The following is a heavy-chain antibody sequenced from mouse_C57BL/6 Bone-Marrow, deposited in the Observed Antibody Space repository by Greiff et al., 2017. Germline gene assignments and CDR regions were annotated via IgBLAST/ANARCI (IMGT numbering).Heavy chain of an antibody. Sequence: QVQLQQPGAELVKPGDSVKLSCKASGYTFTSYWMHWVKQRPGQGLEWIGMIHPNSGSTNYNEKFKSKATLTVDKSSSTAYMQLCRLASEDSAVYYRARGEAITTVPFAYWGQGTLVTVSA. CDR1: GYTFTSYW. J-gene: IGHJ3*01. CDR2: IHPNSGST. D-gene: IGHD1-1*01. CDR3: ARGEAITTVPFAY. V-gene: IGHV1-64*01.